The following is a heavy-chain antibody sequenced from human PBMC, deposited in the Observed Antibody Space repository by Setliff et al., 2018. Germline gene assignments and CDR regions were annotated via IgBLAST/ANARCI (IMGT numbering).Heavy chain of an antibody. Sequence: GASVKVSCKASGYTFTSYGNSWVRQAPGQGLEWMGWISAYNGNTNYAQKLQGRVTMTTDTSTSTAYMELRSLRSDDTAVYYCARSLSSIAVAGTLDYWGQGTLVTVSS. J-gene: IGHJ4*02. CDR3: ARSLSSIAVAGTLDY. CDR1: GYTFTSYG. D-gene: IGHD6-19*01. V-gene: IGHV1-18*01. CDR2: ISAYNGNT.